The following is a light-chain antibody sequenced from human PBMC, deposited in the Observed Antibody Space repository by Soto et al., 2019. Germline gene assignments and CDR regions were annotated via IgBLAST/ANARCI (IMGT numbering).Light chain of an antibody. J-gene: IGKJ4*01. CDR2: GAS. Sequence: EIVLTQSPGTLSLSPGERATLSCRASQSVSSSYLAWYQQKPGQAPRLLIYGASSRATGIPDRFSGSGSGTDVTLTISRLEPEDCAVYSCQQYGSSLLTFGGGTKVEIK. CDR3: QQYGSSLLT. CDR1: QSVSSSY. V-gene: IGKV3-20*01.